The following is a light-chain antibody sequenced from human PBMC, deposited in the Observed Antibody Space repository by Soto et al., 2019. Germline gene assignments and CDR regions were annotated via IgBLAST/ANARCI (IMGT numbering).Light chain of an antibody. CDR3: ASSTSDSLYV. Sequence: QSALTQPASVSGSPGQSITISCTGTSXDVGGNKYVSWYQQYPGKVPKLLINKVTNRPSGVSYRFSGSKSGNTASLTISALLAEDEADYFCASSTSDSLYVFGTGTKFTVL. V-gene: IGLV2-14*01. CDR2: KVT. J-gene: IGLJ1*01. CDR1: SXDVGGNKY.